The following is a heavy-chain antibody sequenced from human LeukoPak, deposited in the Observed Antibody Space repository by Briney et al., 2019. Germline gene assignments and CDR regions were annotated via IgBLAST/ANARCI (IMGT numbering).Heavy chain of an antibody. Sequence: ASVKVSCKASGYTFTSYYMHWVRQAPGQGLEWMGGIIPIFGTANYAQKFQGRVTITADESTSTAYMELSSLRSEDTAVYYCARVKLGSANPHYYGMDVWGQGTTVTVSS. D-gene: IGHD3-16*01. CDR3: ARVKLGSANPHYYGMDV. J-gene: IGHJ6*02. V-gene: IGHV1-69*13. CDR1: GYTFTSYY. CDR2: IIPIFGTA.